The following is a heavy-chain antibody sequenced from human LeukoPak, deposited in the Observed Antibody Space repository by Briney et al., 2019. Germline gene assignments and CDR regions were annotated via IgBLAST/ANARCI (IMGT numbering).Heavy chain of an antibody. CDR2: IYHSGST. V-gene: IGHV4-38-2*02. CDR1: GGSISGYY. Sequence: SETLSLTCTVSGGSISGYYWGWIRQSPGKGLEWIGSIYHSGSTYYNPSLKSRVTISVDTSKNQFSLKLSSVTAADTAVYYRTRLAGSSGYGYWGQGTLVTVSS. J-gene: IGHJ4*02. CDR3: TRLAGSSGYGY. D-gene: IGHD6-25*01.